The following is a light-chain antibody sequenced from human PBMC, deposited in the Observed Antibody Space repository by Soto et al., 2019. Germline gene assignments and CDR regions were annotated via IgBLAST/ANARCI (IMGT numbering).Light chain of an antibody. J-gene: IGKJ1*01. V-gene: IGKV1-16*01. Sequence: DIQVTQSPSSLCVSVGDRVTITCRASQDIGSSLGWFQQKPGKAPKSLIYAASTLQVGVPSRFSSSGSGTDFILTISSLQPEDFATYYCQQYNSYPRTFGQGTKVEIK. CDR1: QDIGSS. CDR2: AAS. CDR3: QQYNSYPRT.